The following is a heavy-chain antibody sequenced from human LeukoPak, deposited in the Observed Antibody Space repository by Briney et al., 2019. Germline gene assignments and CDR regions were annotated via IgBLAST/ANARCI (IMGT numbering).Heavy chain of an antibody. J-gene: IGHJ4*02. V-gene: IGHV4-30-2*01. Sequence: PSETLSLTCAVSGGSISSGGYSWSWIRQPPGKGLEWIGYIYHSGSTYYNPSLKSRVTISVDRSKNQFSLKLSSVTAADTAVYYCARGSYYDSSGYYGVPDYFDYWGQETLVTVSS. D-gene: IGHD3-22*01. CDR3: ARGSYYDSSGYYGVPDYFDY. CDR1: GGSISSGGYS. CDR2: IYHSGST.